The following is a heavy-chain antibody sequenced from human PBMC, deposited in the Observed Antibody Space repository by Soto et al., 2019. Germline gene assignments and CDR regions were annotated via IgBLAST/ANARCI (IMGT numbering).Heavy chain of an antibody. J-gene: IGHJ6*02. V-gene: IGHV1-3*01. Sequence: ASVKVSCKASGYTFTSYAMHWVRQAPGQRLEWMGWINAGNGNTKYSQKFQDRVTITRDTSASTAYMELSSLRSEDTAVYYCASSYCSGGSCYDYYYGMDVWGQGTTVTVS. CDR1: GYTFTSYA. CDR3: ASSYCSGGSCYDYYYGMDV. CDR2: INAGNGNT. D-gene: IGHD2-15*01.